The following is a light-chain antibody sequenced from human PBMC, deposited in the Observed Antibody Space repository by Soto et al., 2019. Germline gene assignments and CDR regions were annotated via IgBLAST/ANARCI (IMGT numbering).Light chain of an antibody. Sequence: EIVMTQSPATLSVSPGERATLSCRASQSVSSNLAWYQQKPGQAPRLLIYGASTRATGIPARFSGSGSGTEFTLTISSLQSEDFAVYYCQQYGTSWVTFGPGTKVDIK. J-gene: IGKJ3*01. CDR1: QSVSSN. V-gene: IGKV3-15*01. CDR2: GAS. CDR3: QQYGTSWVT.